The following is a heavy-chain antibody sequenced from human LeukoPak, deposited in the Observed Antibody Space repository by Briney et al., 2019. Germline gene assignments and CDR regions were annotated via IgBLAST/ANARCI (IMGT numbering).Heavy chain of an antibody. Sequence: ASVKVSCKASGYTFTSYYMHWVRQAPGQGLEWMGIINPSGGSTSYAQKFQGRATMTRDTSTSTVYMELSSLRSEDTAVYYCARGRSLLGVPAANIPFDYWGQGTLVTVSS. V-gene: IGHV1-46*01. CDR1: GYTFTSYY. CDR3: ARGRSLLGVPAANIPFDY. CDR2: INPSGGST. D-gene: IGHD2-2*01. J-gene: IGHJ4*02.